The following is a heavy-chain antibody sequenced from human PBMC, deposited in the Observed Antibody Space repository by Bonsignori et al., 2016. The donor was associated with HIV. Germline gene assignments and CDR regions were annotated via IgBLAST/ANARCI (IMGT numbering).Heavy chain of an antibody. V-gene: IGHV1-18*01. CDR3: ARSASTLGIDAFDI. Sequence: ASVKVSCKASGYTFTSYGISWVRQAPGQGLEWMGWISPYNGNANYAQKLQGRVTMTTDTSTRTAYMALRSLRSDDTAVYYCARSASTLGIDAFDIWGQGTKVTVSS. J-gene: IGHJ3*02. CDR2: ISPYNGNA. CDR1: GYTFTSYG. D-gene: IGHD2-15*01.